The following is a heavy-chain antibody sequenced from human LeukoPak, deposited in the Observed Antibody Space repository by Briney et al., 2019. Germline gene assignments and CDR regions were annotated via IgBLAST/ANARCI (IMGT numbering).Heavy chain of an antibody. V-gene: IGHV3-7*01. Sequence: PGGSLRLSCAASGFTFSSYTMNWVRQAPGKGLEWVANIKQDGSEKYYVDSVKGRFTISRDNAKNSLYLQMNSLRAEDTAVYYCAGQDWLGDRYYFDYWGQGTLVTVSS. CDR3: AGQDWLGDRYYFDY. D-gene: IGHD3-10*01. CDR2: IKQDGSEK. CDR1: GFTFSSYT. J-gene: IGHJ4*02.